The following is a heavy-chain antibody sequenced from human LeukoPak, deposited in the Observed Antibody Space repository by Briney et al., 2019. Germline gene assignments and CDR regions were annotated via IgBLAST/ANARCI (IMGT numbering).Heavy chain of an antibody. CDR3: ARDAQRGFDYSNSLEY. D-gene: IGHD4-11*01. CDR1: GFTFSSYG. Sequence: GGSLRLSCAASGFTFSSYGMHWVRQAPGKGLEWVSFIRYDGNSNYYVGSVKGRFTISRDNSQNTLFLQMNSLRAEDTAMYYCARDAQRGFDYSNSLEYWGHGTLVTVSS. V-gene: IGHV3-30*02. J-gene: IGHJ4*01. CDR2: IRYDGNSN.